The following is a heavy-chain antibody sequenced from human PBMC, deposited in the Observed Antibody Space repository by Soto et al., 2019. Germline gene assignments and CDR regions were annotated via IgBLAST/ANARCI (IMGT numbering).Heavy chain of an antibody. J-gene: IGHJ6*02. V-gene: IGHV1-69*01. CDR1: GGTVSNYA. CDR3: ATGWHHYYAMDV. Sequence: QVQLVQSGSEVKKPRSSVKVSCKPSGGTVSNYAITWPRQATGQGLEWMRGFIPLFDTTNYLQKFQGRVTITADEFTSPAYLALRRLTSHDTAIYCCATGWHHYYAMDVWGQGNTLTVSS. CDR2: FIPLFDTT. D-gene: IGHD2-15*01.